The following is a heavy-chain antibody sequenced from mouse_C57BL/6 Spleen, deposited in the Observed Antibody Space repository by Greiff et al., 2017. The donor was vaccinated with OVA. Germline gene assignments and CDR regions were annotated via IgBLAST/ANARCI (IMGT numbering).Heavy chain of an antibody. CDR3: ARTGDLSTMVTPTDGGFAY. V-gene: IGHV1-37*01. Sequence: VQLKESGPELVKPGASVKISCKASGYSFTGSFMNWVKQSHGKSLEWIGRINPYNGDTFYNQKFKGKATLTVDKSSSTAHMELLSLTSEDFAVYYCARTGDLSTMVTPTDGGFAYWGQGTLVTVSA. D-gene: IGHD2-2*01. CDR2: INPYNGDT. CDR1: GYSFTGSF. J-gene: IGHJ3*01.